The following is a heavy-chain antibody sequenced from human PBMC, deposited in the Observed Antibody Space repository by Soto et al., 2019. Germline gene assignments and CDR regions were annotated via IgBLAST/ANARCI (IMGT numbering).Heavy chain of an antibody. CDR2: IYYSGST. D-gene: IGHD2-2*01. J-gene: IGHJ5*02. Sequence: SETLSLTCTVSGGSISSYYWSWIRQPPGKGLEWIGYIYYSGSTNYNPSLKSRVTISVDTSKNQFSLKLSSVTAADTAMYYCARDREPAANSPRPNWFDPWGQGTLVTVSS. V-gene: IGHV4-59*01. CDR1: GGSISSYY. CDR3: ARDREPAANSPRPNWFDP.